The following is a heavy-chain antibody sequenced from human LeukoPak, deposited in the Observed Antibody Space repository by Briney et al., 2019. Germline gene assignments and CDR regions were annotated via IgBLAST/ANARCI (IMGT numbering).Heavy chain of an antibody. CDR1: GFSFISYS. CDR3: ARLALRSPDY. Sequence: GGSLRLSCAASGFSFISYSMNWVRQAPGKGLEWISYIHNSSTTIDYTISVKGRFTISRDNAKNSLYLQMNSLRADDTAVYYCARLALRSPDYWGQGTLATVSS. J-gene: IGHJ4*02. D-gene: IGHD1-14*01. V-gene: IGHV3-48*04. CDR2: IHNSSTTI.